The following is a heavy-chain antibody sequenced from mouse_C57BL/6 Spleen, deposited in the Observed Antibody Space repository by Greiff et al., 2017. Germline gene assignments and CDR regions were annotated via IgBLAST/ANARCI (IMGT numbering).Heavy chain of an antibody. V-gene: IGHV1-52*01. CDR3: ARYDYDETNFDY. D-gene: IGHD2-4*01. CDR2: IDPSDSET. Sequence: QVQLQQPGAELVRPGSSVKLSCKASGYTFTSYWMHWVKQRPIQGLEWIGNIDPSDSETHYNQKFKDKATLTVDKSSSTAYMQLSSLTSEDSAVYYCARYDYDETNFDYCGQGTTLTVSS. CDR1: GYTFTSYW. J-gene: IGHJ2*01.